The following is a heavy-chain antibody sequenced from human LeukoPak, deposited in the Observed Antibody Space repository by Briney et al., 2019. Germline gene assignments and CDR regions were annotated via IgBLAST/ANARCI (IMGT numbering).Heavy chain of an antibody. V-gene: IGHV4-59*01. D-gene: IGHD3-22*01. CDR1: GGSISSYY. Sequence: SETLSLTCTVSGGSISSYYWSWIRQPPRKGLEWVGYIYYSGSTNYNPSLKGRVTISVDRSKNQFSLKLSSVTAADKAVYYCAREKGEYYYDSSGPEGAFDIWGQGTMVTVSS. J-gene: IGHJ3*02. CDR2: IYYSGST. CDR3: AREKGEYYYDSSGPEGAFDI.